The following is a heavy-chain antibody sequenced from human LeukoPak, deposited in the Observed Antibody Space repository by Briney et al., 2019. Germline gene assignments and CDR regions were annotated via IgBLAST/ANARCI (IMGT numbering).Heavy chain of an antibody. J-gene: IGHJ4*02. CDR2: VSSNEYDT. D-gene: IGHD2-8*01. V-gene: IGHV3-64D*06. Sequence: GGSLRLSCSASGFTFGAYFMHWVRQAPGKGLQYVSSVSSNEYDTYYADSVKGRFTISRDNSKNTLFLQMNNLRPEDTAVYYCVKDLNGTWSFDYWGQGTLVTVSS. CDR3: VKDLNGTWSFDY. CDR1: GFTFGAYF.